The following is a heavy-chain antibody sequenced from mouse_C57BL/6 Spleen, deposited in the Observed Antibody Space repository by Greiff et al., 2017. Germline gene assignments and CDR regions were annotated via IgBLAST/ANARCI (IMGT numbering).Heavy chain of an antibody. CDR3: ARSMGGYGTLTGFAC. CDR1: GYTFTSYW. D-gene: IGHD2-1*01. J-gene: IGHJ3*01. V-gene: IGHV1-64*01. CDR2: IHPNSGST. Sequence: VQLQQPGAELVKPGASVKLSCKASGYTFTSYWMHWVKQRPGQGLEWIGMIHPNSGSTNYNEKFKSKATLTVDKSSSTAYMQLSSLTSEDSAVYYCARSMGGYGTLTGFACWGQGALVTVSA.